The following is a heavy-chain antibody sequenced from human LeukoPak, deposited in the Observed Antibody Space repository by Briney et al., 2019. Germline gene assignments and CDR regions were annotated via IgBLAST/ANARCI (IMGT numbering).Heavy chain of an antibody. CDR3: ARSTYWGGDCYPAFGY. CDR1: GFTFNYYG. V-gene: IGHV3-20*04. CDR2: INWNGVST. D-gene: IGHD2-21*01. Sequence: PGASLRLSCAASGFTFNYYGMSWVRQAPGKGLEWVSGINWNGVSTGYAGSVKGRFTISIDNAKNYLYLQMNSLRDEDTAVYYCARSTYWGGDCYPAFGYWGQGTPVTVSS. J-gene: IGHJ4*02.